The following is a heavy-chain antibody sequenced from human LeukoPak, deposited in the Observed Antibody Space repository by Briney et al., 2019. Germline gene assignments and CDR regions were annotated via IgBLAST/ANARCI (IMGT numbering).Heavy chain of an antibody. D-gene: IGHD1-26*01. Sequence: SETLSLTCAVSGYSISSGSYWGWIRQPPGKGLEWIGTIHYSGSTYDNPSLKSRVTISVDTSKSQFSLKLSSVTAADTAVYYCARVYGGATVDYWGQGTLVTVSS. CDR1: GYSISSGSY. J-gene: IGHJ4*02. V-gene: IGHV4-38-2*01. CDR2: IHYSGST. CDR3: ARVYGGATVDY.